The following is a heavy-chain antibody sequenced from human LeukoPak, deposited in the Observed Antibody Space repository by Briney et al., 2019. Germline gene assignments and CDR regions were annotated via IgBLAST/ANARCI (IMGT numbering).Heavy chain of an antibody. CDR3: ARHGGERWLQSVGPCWFDP. J-gene: IGHJ5*02. D-gene: IGHD5-24*01. V-gene: IGHV4-4*07. Sequence: SETLSLTCTVSGGSISSYYWSWIREPAGKGLEWIGRVYSSGSTSGSTNYNPSLKSRVTMSLDTSKNQFSLKLSSVTAADTAVYYCARHGGERWLQSVGPCWFDPWGQGTLVTVSS. CDR2: VYSSGSTSGST. CDR1: GGSISSYY.